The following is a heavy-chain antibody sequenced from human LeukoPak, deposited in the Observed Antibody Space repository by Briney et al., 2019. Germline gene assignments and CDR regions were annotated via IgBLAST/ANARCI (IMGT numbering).Heavy chain of an antibody. CDR1: GFTFSSYS. V-gene: IGHV3-21*01. Sequence: PGGSLRLSCAASGFTFSSYSMNWVRQAPGKGLEWVSSISSSSSYIYYADSVKGRFTISRDNAKNSLYLQMNSLRAEDTAVYYCASADGQQLAPFDYWGQGTLVTVSS. CDR3: ASADGQQLAPFDY. CDR2: ISSSSSYI. J-gene: IGHJ4*02. D-gene: IGHD6-13*01.